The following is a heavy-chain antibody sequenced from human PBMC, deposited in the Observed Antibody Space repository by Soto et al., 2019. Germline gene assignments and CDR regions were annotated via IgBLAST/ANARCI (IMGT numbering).Heavy chain of an antibody. CDR2: INPQTGAP. Sequence: QVHLVQSGPETRTPGASVKVSCKASGYTFIGYYIHCIRQAPGQGLDCLGYINPQTGAPTYAQKFKGSVTMTRDTTLRTAYMELKTLTSNDTAVYYCAKARGISSARLITWFDPWGQGNLVSVSA. CDR3: AKARGISSARLITWFDP. D-gene: IGHD2-2*01. V-gene: IGHV1-2*04. CDR1: GYTFIGYY. J-gene: IGHJ5*02.